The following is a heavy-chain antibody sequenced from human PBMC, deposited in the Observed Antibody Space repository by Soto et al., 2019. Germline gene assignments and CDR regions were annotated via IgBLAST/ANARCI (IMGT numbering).Heavy chain of an antibody. D-gene: IGHD1-1*01. V-gene: IGHV3-33*01. CDR3: ARVNNWNPQIGYYYYYMDV. CDR1: GFTFRSYG. Sequence: GGSLRLSCAASGFTFRSYGMHWVRQAPGKGLEWVAIIWYDGSNKYYADSVQARFTLSKDNSKNTLYLQMDSLRAEDTAVYYCARVNNWNPQIGYYYYYMDVWGKGTTVTVSS. CDR2: IWYDGSNK. J-gene: IGHJ6*03.